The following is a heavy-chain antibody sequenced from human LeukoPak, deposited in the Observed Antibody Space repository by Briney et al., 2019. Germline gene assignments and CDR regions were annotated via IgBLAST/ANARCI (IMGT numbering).Heavy chain of an antibody. Sequence: PSETLSLTCTVSGGSISSYYWSWIRQPAGKGLEWIGRSYTSGSPNYNPSLKGRVTMSVDTSKNQFSLKLSSVTAADTAVYYCARSGGSGFQLDNWGQGTLVTASS. J-gene: IGHJ4*02. D-gene: IGHD3-16*01. V-gene: IGHV4-4*07. CDR3: ARSGGSGFQLDN. CDR2: SYTSGSP. CDR1: GGSISSYY.